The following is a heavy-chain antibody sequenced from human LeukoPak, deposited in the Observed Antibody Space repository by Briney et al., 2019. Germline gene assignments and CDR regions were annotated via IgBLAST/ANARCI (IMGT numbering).Heavy chain of an antibody. J-gene: IGHJ2*01. Sequence: SETLSLTCTVSGGSISSYYWSWIRQPPGKGLEWVGYIYYSGSTYYNPSLKSRVTISVDTSKNQFSLKLSSVTAADTAVYYCARDRYGGNSRWYFDLWGRGTLVTVSS. CDR1: GGSISSYY. CDR2: IYYSGST. V-gene: IGHV4-59*06. D-gene: IGHD4-23*01. CDR3: ARDRYGGNSRWYFDL.